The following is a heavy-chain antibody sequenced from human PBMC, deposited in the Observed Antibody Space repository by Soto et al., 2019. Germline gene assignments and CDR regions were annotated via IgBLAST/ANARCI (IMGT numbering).Heavy chain of an antibody. J-gene: IGHJ4*02. CDR1: GFTFSSYG. V-gene: IGHV3-30*18. CDR3: AKDESGPYCGGDCRYFDY. D-gene: IGHD2-21*02. CDR2: ISYDGSNK. Sequence: QVQLVDSGGGVVQPGRSLRLSCAASGFTFSSYGMHWVRQAPGKGLEWVAFISYDGSNKFHADSVKGRFTISRDNSKNTLYLQMNSLRAEDTAMYYCAKDESGPYCGGDCRYFDYWGQGTLVTVSS.